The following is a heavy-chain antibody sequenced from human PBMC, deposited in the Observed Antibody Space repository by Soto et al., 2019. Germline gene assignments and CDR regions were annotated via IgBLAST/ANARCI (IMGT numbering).Heavy chain of an antibody. D-gene: IGHD3-22*01. CDR1: GFSVSTHV. Sequence: QVQLVEFGGGVVQPGRSLRLSCTASGFSVSTHVIHWVRQAPGKGLEWVAVLWYDGSREYYAESVKGRFTISRDNSKNTMYLQMNSLRAEDTAVYYCARVPRYDTWYFDYWGQGTLATVSS. V-gene: IGHV3-33*01. J-gene: IGHJ4*02. CDR3: ARVPRYDTWYFDY. CDR2: LWYDGSRE.